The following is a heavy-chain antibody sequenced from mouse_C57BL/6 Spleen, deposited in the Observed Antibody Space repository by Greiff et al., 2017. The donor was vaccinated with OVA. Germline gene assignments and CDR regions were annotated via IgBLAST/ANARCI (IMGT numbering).Heavy chain of an antibody. CDR2: IYPGNSDT. V-gene: IGHV1-5*01. J-gene: IGHJ4*01. CDR3: TRDEAGVYAMDY. CDR1: GYTFTSYW. Sequence: VQLQQSGTVLARPGASVKMSCKTSGYTFTSYWMHWVKQRPGQGLEWIGAIYPGNSDTSYNQKFKGKAKLTAVTSASTAYMELSSLTNEDSAVYYCTRDEAGVYAMDYWGQGTSVTVSS.